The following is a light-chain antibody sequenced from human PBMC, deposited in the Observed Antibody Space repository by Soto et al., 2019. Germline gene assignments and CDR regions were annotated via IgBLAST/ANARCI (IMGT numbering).Light chain of an antibody. CDR3: CSFTSSNAHV. Sequence: QSALTQPASVSGSPGQSITISCTGTSSDFGNYNLVSWYQQHPGKVPKLILFEVNKRPSGVSGRVSGSKSDNPASLTISGLQAEDEADYYCCSFTSSNAHVFGTGTKLTVL. CDR2: EVN. J-gene: IGLJ1*01. CDR1: SSDFGNYNL. V-gene: IGLV2-23*02.